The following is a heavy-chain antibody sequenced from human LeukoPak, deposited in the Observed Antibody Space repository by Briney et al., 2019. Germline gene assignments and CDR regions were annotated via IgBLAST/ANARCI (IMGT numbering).Heavy chain of an antibody. D-gene: IGHD5-12*01. J-gene: IGHJ4*02. Sequence: GGSLRPSCAASGFTFSSYGMHWVRQAPGKGLEWVAVISYDGSNKYYADSVKGRFTISRDNSKNTLYLQMNSLRAEDTAVYYCAKDREAGYSGYDGGFDYWGQGTLVTVSS. CDR2: ISYDGSNK. CDR1: GFTFSSYG. CDR3: AKDREAGYSGYDGGFDY. V-gene: IGHV3-30*18.